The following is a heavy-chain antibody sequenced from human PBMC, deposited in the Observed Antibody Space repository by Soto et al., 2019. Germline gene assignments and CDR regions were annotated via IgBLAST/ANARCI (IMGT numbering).Heavy chain of an antibody. V-gene: IGHV4-39*07. Sequence: SETLSLTCTVSGGSISSSSYYWGWIRQPPGKGLEWIGSFYYSGSTYYNTSLKSRVTISVDTSKSQFSLKLSSVTAADTAVYYCAKDSGYNYGYFRWFDPWGQGTLVT. D-gene: IGHD5-18*01. CDR2: FYYSGST. CDR3: AKDSGYNYGYFRWFDP. J-gene: IGHJ5*02. CDR1: GGSISSSSYY.